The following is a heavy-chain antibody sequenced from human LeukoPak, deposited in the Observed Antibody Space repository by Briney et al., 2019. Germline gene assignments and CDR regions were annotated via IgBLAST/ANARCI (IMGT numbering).Heavy chain of an antibody. V-gene: IGHV3-23*01. Sequence: GGSLRLSCAAPGLTFSTFAMIWVRQPPGKGLEWVSSIFPSGDEIHYADSVRGRFAISRDNSKSTLSLQMNRLRAEDTAMYYCATYRQVLLPFESWGQGTLVTVSS. D-gene: IGHD2-8*02. CDR3: ATYRQVLLPFES. CDR1: GLTFSTFA. CDR2: IFPSGDEI. J-gene: IGHJ4*02.